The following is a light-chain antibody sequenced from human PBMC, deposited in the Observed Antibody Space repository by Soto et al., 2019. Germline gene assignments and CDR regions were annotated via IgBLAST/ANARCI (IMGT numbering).Light chain of an antibody. CDR2: DVS. J-gene: IGKJ1*01. Sequence: DIQMTQSPSTVSASVGDRITITCRASQSINTWLAWYRQRPGEAPQLLIYDVSTLAMGVPARFSGSGSGTDFTPSISRLQADYFATFYCQQYQTSSRTFGQGTKVEVK. CDR1: QSINTW. V-gene: IGKV1-5*01. CDR3: QQYQTSSRT.